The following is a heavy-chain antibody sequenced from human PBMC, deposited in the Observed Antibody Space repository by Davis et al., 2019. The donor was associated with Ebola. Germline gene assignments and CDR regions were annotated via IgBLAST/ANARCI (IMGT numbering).Heavy chain of an antibody. V-gene: IGHV3-23*01. CDR3: ARDFSPDSSGSGY. D-gene: IGHD3-22*01. CDR2: ITSGGRT. J-gene: IGHJ4*02. Sequence: PGGSLRLSCAASGFTFSNYAMDWVRQAPGKGLEWVSGITSGGRTNYADSVKGRFTISRDNSKNTLYLQMNSLRAEDTAVYYCARDFSPDSSGSGYWGQGTLVTVSS. CDR1: GFTFSNYA.